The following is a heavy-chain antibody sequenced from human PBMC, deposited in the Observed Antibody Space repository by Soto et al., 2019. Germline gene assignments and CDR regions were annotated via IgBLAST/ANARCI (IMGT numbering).Heavy chain of an antibody. J-gene: IGHJ4*02. D-gene: IGHD3-22*01. CDR2: INPNNGGT. Sequence: ASVKVSCKTSGYTFTDYSIHWVRQAPGQGLEWMGWINPNNGGTSYAQKFQGRVTMTGGTSTSTAYMELNSLRSDDTAVYYCARDSGYDTTGYSPFDNWGQGTQVTVS. V-gene: IGHV1-2*02. CDR3: ARDSGYDTTGYSPFDN. CDR1: GYTFTDYS.